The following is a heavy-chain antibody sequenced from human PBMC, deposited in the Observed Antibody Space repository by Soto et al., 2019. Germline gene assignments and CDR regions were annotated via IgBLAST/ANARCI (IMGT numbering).Heavy chain of an antibody. CDR2: ISGYNGDT. J-gene: IGHJ6*02. V-gene: IGHV1-18*01. D-gene: IGHD5-18*01. Sequence: QVQLVQSGGEVKKPGASVKVSCKTSGYTFTRYGISWVRQAPGQGLEWMGWISGYNGDTNYAQKLQDRVTMTIDTPTPTVYRELRSLISDDPAVYYCAKKGQLAYSYSGMDVWGQGTTVTVSS. CDR1: GYTFTRYG. CDR3: AKKGQLAYSYSGMDV.